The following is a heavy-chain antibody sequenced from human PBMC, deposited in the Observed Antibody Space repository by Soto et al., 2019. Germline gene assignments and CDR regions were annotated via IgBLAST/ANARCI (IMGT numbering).Heavy chain of an antibody. Sequence: QVQLVQSGAEVKKPGASVKVSCKASGSTFTSYDINWVRQATGQGLEYLGWMNPNSGDTAYVQKFQGRLTMTWDTSITSAYMELSGLRYEDKALYFCARGVKYGAYSRWFDPWGQGTLVTVSS. CDR2: MNPNSGDT. CDR3: ARGVKYGAYSRWFDP. V-gene: IGHV1-8*01. J-gene: IGHJ5*02. CDR1: GSTFTSYD. D-gene: IGHD4-17*01.